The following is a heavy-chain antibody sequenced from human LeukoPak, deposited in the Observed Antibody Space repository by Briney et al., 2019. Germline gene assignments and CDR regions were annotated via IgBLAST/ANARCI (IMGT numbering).Heavy chain of an antibody. CDR2: IRYDGSDK. V-gene: IGHV3-30*02. CDR1: GFSFSSYG. Sequence: GGSLRLSCAASGFSFSSYGMNWVRQAPGKGLEGVAFIRYDGSDKYYADSVKGRFTLSRDNFRNTLYVQMNSLRPEDTAVYYCAKAHTVSGYDAYYMNVWGKGTTVTISS. J-gene: IGHJ6*03. CDR3: AKAHTVSGYDAYYMNV. D-gene: IGHD5-12*01.